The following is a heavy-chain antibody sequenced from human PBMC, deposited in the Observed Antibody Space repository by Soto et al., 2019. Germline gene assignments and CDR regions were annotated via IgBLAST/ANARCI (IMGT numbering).Heavy chain of an antibody. CDR1: GGSISCGRYY. Sequence: QVQLQESGPGLVKPSQTLSLTCTVSGGSISCGRYYWSWIRQHPGKGLEWIGYIYYSGSTYYNPSLRSRVTISVDTSKNQFSLKLSSVTAADTAVYYCARDDGGTQWYYGMDVWGQGTTVTVSS. D-gene: IGHD3-16*01. J-gene: IGHJ6*02. CDR2: IYYSGST. CDR3: ARDDGGTQWYYGMDV. V-gene: IGHV4-31*03.